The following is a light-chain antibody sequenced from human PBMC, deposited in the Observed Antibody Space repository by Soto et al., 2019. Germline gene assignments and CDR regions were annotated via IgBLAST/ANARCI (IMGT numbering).Light chain of an antibody. J-gene: IGLJ1*01. CDR1: SSDVGGYNY. Sequence: QSALTQPASVSGSPGQSITISCTGTSSDVGGYNYVSWYQQHPGKAPNLMIYDVSNRPSGVSNRFSGSKSGNTASLAISGLRDEDEVEYYCSSYTTNSTYVFGTGTKVTVL. V-gene: IGLV2-14*03. CDR3: SSYTTNSTYV. CDR2: DVS.